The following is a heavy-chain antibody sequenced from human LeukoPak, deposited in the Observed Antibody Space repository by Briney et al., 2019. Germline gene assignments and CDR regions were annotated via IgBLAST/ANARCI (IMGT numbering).Heavy chain of an antibody. CDR3: AKRKYCSSTSCYGGGQYYYYYMDV. V-gene: IGHV3-23*01. CDR1: GFTFSSYW. Sequence: PGGSLRLSCAASGFTFSSYWMSWVRQAPGKGLEWVSAISGSGGSTYYADSVKGRFTISRDNSKNTLYLQMNSLRAEDTAVYYCAKRKYCSSTSCYGGGQYYYYYMDVWGKGTTVTISS. CDR2: ISGSGGST. J-gene: IGHJ6*03. D-gene: IGHD2-2*01.